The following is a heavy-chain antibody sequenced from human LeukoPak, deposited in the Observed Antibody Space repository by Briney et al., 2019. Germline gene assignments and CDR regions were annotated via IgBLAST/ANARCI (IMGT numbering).Heavy chain of an antibody. J-gene: IGHJ6*02. D-gene: IGHD3-22*01. CDR3: AKDMSPSSGYYLGMDV. CDR1: GFTVSSNY. Sequence: GGSLRLSCAASGFTVSSNYMSWVRQAPGKGLEWVSGISWNSGSIGYADSVKGRFTISRDNAKNSLYLQMNSLRAEDTALYYCAKDMSPSSGYYLGMDVWGQGTTVTVSS. CDR2: ISWNSGSI. V-gene: IGHV3-9*01.